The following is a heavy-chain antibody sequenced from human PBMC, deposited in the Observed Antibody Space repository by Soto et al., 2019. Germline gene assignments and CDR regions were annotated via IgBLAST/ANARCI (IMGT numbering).Heavy chain of an antibody. CDR1: GFTFSNYW. CDR2: IKEDGGEK. D-gene: IGHD3-10*01. CDR3: AKDGNYYGSGSYYTYFDS. Sequence: GGSLRLSCAASGFTFSNYWMTWVRQAPGKGLEWVANIKEDGGEKNYVDSVKGRFTISRDNAKNSLYLQMNSLRAEDTAVYYCAKDGNYYGSGSYYTYFDSWGQGTLVTVS. V-gene: IGHV3-7*05. J-gene: IGHJ4*02.